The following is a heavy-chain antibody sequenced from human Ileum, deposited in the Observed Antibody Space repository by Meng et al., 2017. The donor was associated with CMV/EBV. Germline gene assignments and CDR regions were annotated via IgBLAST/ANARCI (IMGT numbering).Heavy chain of an antibody. J-gene: IGHJ5*02. CDR2: ISPSGDRA. CDR3: ARDNSVADISWWFDP. Sequence: YAFTIENYDVHGVRQGPGQGHEWGGVISPSGDRAWSEPKFQGRVSMTRDTSTSTLYMELNSPRSEDTAVYYCARDNSVADISWWFDPWGQGTLVTVSS. D-gene: IGHD6-13*01. V-gene: IGHV1-46*02. CDR1: AFTIENYD.